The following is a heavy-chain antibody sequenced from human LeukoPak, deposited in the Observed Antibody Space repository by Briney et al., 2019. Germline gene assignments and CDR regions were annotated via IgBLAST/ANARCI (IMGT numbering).Heavy chain of an antibody. J-gene: IGHJ4*02. CDR3: ASGPITIFGAFDY. CDR1: GFTVSSNY. CDR2: IYSGGST. Sequence: QPGGSLRLSCAASGFTVSSNYMTWVRQAPGKGLEWVSVIYSGGSTYYADSVKGRFTISRHDSKNTLDLQMNSLRAEDTAVYYCASGPITIFGAFDYWGQGTLVTVPS. V-gene: IGHV3-53*04. D-gene: IGHD3-3*01.